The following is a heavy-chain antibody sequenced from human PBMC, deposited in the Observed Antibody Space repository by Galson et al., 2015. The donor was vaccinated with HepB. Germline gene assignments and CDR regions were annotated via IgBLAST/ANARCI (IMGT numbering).Heavy chain of an antibody. Sequence: QSGAEVKKPGESLKISCKGSGYSFTSYWIGWVRQMPGKGLEWMGIIYPGDSDTRYSPSFQGQVTISADKSISTAYLQWSSLKASDTAMYYCARHNIAVAGTTEFGYWGQGTLVTASS. J-gene: IGHJ4*02. V-gene: IGHV5-51*01. CDR2: IYPGDSDT. CDR1: GYSFTSYW. D-gene: IGHD6-19*01. CDR3: ARHNIAVAGTTEFGY.